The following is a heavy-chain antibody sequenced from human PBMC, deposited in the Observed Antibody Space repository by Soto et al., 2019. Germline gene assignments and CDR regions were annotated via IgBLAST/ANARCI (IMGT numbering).Heavy chain of an antibody. V-gene: IGHV3-23*01. J-gene: IGHJ4*02. D-gene: IGHD2-15*01. CDR1: GKNFSSRC. CDR3: ARWSYLDY. CDR2: ISGSDGKT. Sequence: HWASPRSAYAAAGKNFSSRCMPWVRQAPGKGLEWVSTISGSDGKTFYADSVKGRFSISRDTSKNTLYLQMNSLRADDTAVYYCARWSYLDYWGQTTRLTASS.